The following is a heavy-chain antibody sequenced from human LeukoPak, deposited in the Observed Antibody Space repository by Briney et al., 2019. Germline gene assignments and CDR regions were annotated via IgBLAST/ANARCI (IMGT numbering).Heavy chain of an antibody. CDR2: TYTSGST. D-gene: IGHD6-13*01. J-gene: IGHJ2*01. CDR1: GASISSYD. Sequence: SETLSLTCTVSGASISSYDWSWVRQPAGKGLEWLGRTYTSGSTNYNPSLKSRVTMSVDMSKNQFSLKLSSMIAADTAVYYCARVSSSWYQDWYFDLWGRGTLVTVPS. CDR3: ARVSSSWYQDWYFDL. V-gene: IGHV4-4*07.